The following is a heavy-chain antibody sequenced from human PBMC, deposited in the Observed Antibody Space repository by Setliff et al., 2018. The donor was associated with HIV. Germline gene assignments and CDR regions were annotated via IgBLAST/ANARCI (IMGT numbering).Heavy chain of an antibody. D-gene: IGHD3-10*01. V-gene: IGHV1-2*02. CDR3: ARNFGLSPSGKYYYYYGMDI. Sequence: ASVKVSCKASGYTFTGHYLHWVRQAPGQGLEWLGWVNPNSGDAIYAQNFQGRVTMTRDTSINAAYMELRGLRSDDTAVYYCARNFGLSPSGKYYYYYGMDIWGQGTTVTVSS. CDR1: GYTFTGHY. J-gene: IGHJ6*02. CDR2: VNPNSGDA.